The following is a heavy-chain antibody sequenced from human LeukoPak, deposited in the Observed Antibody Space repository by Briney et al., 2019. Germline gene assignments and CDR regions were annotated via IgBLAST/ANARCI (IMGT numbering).Heavy chain of an antibody. CDR2: ISGSGGST. D-gene: IGHD4-23*01. CDR3: AKKSPYGGRDY. V-gene: IGHV3-23*01. J-gene: IGHJ4*02. CDR1: GLTFSDYA. Sequence: TGGSLRLSCAASGLTFSDYAMSWVRQAPGKGLEWVSAISGSGGSTYYADSVKGRFTISRDNSKNTLYLQMNSLRDEDTAVYYCAKKSPYGGRDYWGQGTLVIVSS.